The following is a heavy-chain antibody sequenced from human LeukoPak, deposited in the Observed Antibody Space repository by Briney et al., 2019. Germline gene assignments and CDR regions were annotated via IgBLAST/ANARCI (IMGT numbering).Heavy chain of an antibody. J-gene: IGHJ4*02. CDR3: ARDLFGSGSYYENSGDY. CDR2: INPNSGGT. CDR1: GYTFTGYY. D-gene: IGHD3-10*01. Sequence: ASVKVSCKASGYTFTGYYMHWVRPAPGQGLEWMGWINPNSGGTNYAQKFQGRVTMTRDTTISTAYMELSRLRSDDTAVYYCARDLFGSGSYYENSGDYWGQGTLVTVSS. V-gene: IGHV1-2*02.